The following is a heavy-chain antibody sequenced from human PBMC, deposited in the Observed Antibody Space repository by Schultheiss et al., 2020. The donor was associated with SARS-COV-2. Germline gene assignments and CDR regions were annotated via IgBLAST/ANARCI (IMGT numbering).Heavy chain of an antibody. CDR3: ARGRSHLGLGYYYYGMDV. CDR2: INHSGST. V-gene: IGHV4-34*01. Sequence: SETLSLTCGVYGGSFSGYFWSWIRQSPGKGLEWIGEINHSGSTTYNPSLKSRVTISVDTSRNQFSLNLSSVTAADTAVYYCARGRSHLGLGYYYYGMDVWGQGTTVTVSS. D-gene: IGHD2-15*01. CDR1: GGSFSGYF. J-gene: IGHJ6*02.